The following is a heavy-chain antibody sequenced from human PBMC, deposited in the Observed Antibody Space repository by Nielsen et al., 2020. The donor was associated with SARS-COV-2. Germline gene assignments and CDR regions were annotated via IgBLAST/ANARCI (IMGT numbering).Heavy chain of an antibody. CDR3: ARRARLTTVVTDYYYYMDV. Sequence: ASVKVSCKASGYTFTGYYMHWVRQAPGQGLEWMGRINPNSGGTNYAQKFQGRVTITADESTSTAYMELSSLRSEDTAVYYCARRARLTTVVTDYYYYMDVWGKGTTVTVSS. CDR1: GYTFTGYY. D-gene: IGHD4-23*01. J-gene: IGHJ6*03. V-gene: IGHV1-2*06. CDR2: INPNSGGT.